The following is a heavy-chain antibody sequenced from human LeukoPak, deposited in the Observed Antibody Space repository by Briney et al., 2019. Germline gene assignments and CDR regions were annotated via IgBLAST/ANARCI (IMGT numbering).Heavy chain of an antibody. V-gene: IGHV1-18*01. Sequence: GASVTVSCKTSGYTFIGYGISWLRQAPGHGPEWMGWISAHGDETSHVQKFQGRITLTTDTSTSTAYMELRSLRSDDTAVYYCARVSLYYYGSGSTSAFDIWGQGTMVTVSS. J-gene: IGHJ3*02. CDR1: GYTFIGYG. CDR3: ARVSLYYYGSGSTSAFDI. D-gene: IGHD3-10*01. CDR2: ISAHGDET.